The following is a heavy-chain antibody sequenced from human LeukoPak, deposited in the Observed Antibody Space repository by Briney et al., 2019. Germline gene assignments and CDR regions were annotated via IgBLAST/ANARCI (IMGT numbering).Heavy chain of an antibody. D-gene: IGHD3-10*02. J-gene: IGHJ6*04. CDR2: ISSSGSTI. Sequence: PGGSLRLSCAASGFTFSSYAMSWVRQAPGKGLEWVSYISSSGSTIYYADSVKGRFTISRDNAKKSLYLQMNSLRAEDTAVYYCAELGITMIGGVWGKGTTVTISS. V-gene: IGHV3-48*03. CDR3: AELGITMIGGV. CDR1: GFTFSSYA.